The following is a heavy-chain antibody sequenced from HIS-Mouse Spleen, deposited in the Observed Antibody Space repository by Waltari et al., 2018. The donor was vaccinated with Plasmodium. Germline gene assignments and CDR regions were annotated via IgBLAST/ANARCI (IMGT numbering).Heavy chain of an antibody. CDR3: AKGAGAPGYFDL. CDR2: IWYDGSNK. J-gene: IGHJ2*01. CDR1: GFAFSSYG. V-gene: IGHV3-33*06. Sequence: QVQLVESGGGVVQPGRSLRLSWSASGFAFSSYGLHWVGQAPGTGLEWVAVIWYDGSNKYYADSVKGRFTISRDNSKNSLYLQMNSLRAEDTAVYYCAKGAGAPGYFDLWGRGTLVTVSS.